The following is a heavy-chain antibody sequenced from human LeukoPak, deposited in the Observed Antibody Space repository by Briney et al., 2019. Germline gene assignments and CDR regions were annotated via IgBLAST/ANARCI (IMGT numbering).Heavy chain of an antibody. J-gene: IGHJ5*02. V-gene: IGHV3-23*01. CDR2: ISGSGGST. Sequence: GGSLRLSCAASGFTFSSYAMSWVRQAPGKGLDWVSAISGSGGSTYYADSVKGRFTISRDNSKNTLYLQMNSLRAEDTAVYYCAKDLSGGYSYVSDWFDPSGQGTLVTVS. D-gene: IGHD5-18*01. CDR3: AKDLSGGYSYVSDWFDP. CDR1: GFTFSSYA.